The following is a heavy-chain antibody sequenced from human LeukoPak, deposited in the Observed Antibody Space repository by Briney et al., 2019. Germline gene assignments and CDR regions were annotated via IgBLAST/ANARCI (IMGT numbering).Heavy chain of an antibody. CDR3: VRDGGGTTPYDS. Sequence: PGGSLRLSCAASGFTLSDYWMNWVRQTPGKGPVWVSHISPDGRNIAYADSVKGRFTISRGSAKNTLYLQINSLRVGDTAVYYCVRDGGGTTPYDSWGQGTLVTVSS. D-gene: IGHD1-7*01. CDR2: ISPDGRNI. J-gene: IGHJ4*02. V-gene: IGHV3-74*01. CDR1: GFTLSDYW.